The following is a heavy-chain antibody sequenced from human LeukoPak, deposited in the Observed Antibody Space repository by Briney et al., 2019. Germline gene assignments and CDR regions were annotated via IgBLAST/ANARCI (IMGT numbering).Heavy chain of an antibody. CDR2: VYYSGST. CDR1: GGSISSNSYY. D-gene: IGHD6-19*01. J-gene: IGHJ4*02. CDR3: ARRYSSGWYGHFDY. Sequence: PSETLSLTCTVSGGSISSNSYYWGWIRQPPGKGLEWIGNVYYSGSTNCNPSLKSRVTISVDTSKNQFSLKLSSVTAADTAVYYCARRYSSGWYGHFDYWGQGTLVTVSS. V-gene: IGHV4-39*01.